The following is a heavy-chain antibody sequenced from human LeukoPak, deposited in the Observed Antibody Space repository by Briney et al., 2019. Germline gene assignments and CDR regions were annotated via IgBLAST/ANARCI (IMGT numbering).Heavy chain of an antibody. V-gene: IGHV3-48*03. Sequence: PGGSLRLSCAASGFTFSSYEMNWVRQAPGKGLEWVSYISSSGSPIYYADSVEGRFTISRDNAKNSLYLQMSSLRAEDTAMYYCARVYSNYDPAAMDVWGQGTTVTVSS. CDR2: ISSSGSPI. CDR3: ARVYSNYDPAAMDV. CDR1: GFTFSSYE. D-gene: IGHD4-11*01. J-gene: IGHJ6*02.